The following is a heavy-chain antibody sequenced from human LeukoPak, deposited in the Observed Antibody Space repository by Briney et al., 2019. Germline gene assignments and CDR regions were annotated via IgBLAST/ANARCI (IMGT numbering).Heavy chain of an antibody. V-gene: IGHV3-7*01. D-gene: IGHD1-26*01. Sequence: GGSLRLSCAASGFTFSRYWMSWVRQAPGKGLEWVVNIKQDGSEKYYVDSVNGRFTISRDNAKNSLYLQMNSLRAEDAAVYYCARLLVYGGGGEAFDYWGQGILVTVSS. CDR1: GFTFSRYW. J-gene: IGHJ4*02. CDR2: IKQDGSEK. CDR3: ARLLVYGGGGEAFDY.